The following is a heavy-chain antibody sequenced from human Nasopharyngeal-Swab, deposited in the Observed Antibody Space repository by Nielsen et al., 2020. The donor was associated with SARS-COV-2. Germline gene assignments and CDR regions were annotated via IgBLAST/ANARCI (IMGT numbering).Heavy chain of an antibody. J-gene: IGHJ3*02. CDR3: ARGEGLGYYDFWSGYSQTSDAFDI. CDR2: IYYSGST. Sequence: SETLSLTCTVSGGSISSYYWSWIRQPPGKGLEWIGYIYYSGSTNYNPSLKSRVTISVDTSKNQFSLKLSSVTAADTAVYYCARGEGLGYYDFWSGYSQTSDAFDIWGQGTMVTVSS. CDR1: GGSISSYY. D-gene: IGHD3-3*01. V-gene: IGHV4-59*01.